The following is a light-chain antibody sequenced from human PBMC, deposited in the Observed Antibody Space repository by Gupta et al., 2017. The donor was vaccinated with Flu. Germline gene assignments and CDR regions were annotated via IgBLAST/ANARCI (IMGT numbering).Light chain of an antibody. V-gene: IGLV3-9*01. CDR3: QVWDSSAAV. J-gene: IGLJ3*02. CDR1: NIVNKN. Sequence: TCGGNNIVNKNVHWYQQKPCQAPVLVIYKDSNRPSGIPERFSGSNSGNTATLTISRAQGGDEGDYYCQVWDSSAAVFGGGTKLTVL. CDR2: KDS.